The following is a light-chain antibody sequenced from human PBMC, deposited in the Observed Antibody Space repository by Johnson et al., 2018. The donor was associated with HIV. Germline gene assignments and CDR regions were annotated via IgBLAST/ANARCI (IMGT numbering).Light chain of an antibody. CDR2: ENT. CDR3: ATWDRSRRAGGV. V-gene: IGLV1-51*02. CDR1: SSNIGNNY. Sequence: QSVLTQPPSVSAAPGQKVTISCSGSSSNIGNNYVSWYRQLPGTAPKLLIYENTQRPSGIPDRFSGSKSGASATLGITGLPTGDEADYYCATWDRSRRAGGVFGTGTKVTVL. J-gene: IGLJ1*01.